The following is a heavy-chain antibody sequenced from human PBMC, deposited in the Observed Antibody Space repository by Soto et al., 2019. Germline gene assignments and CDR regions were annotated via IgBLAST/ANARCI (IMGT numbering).Heavy chain of an antibody. CDR2: IYPGDSDT. V-gene: IGHV5-51*01. CDR3: ARLSYGSGGRSAFDI. D-gene: IGHD3-10*01. J-gene: IGHJ3*02. CDR1: GYSFTSYW. Sequence: GESLKISCKGSGYSFTSYWIGWVRQMPGKGLEWMGIIYPGDSDTRYSPSFQGQVTISADKSISTAYLQWSSLKASDTAMYYCARLSYGSGGRSAFDIWGQGTMVTVSS.